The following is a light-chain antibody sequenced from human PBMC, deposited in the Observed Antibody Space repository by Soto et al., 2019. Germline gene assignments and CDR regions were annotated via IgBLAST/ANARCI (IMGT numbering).Light chain of an antibody. CDR2: GAF. CDR3: QQYDKWPYT. CDR1: RIVGTN. J-gene: IGKJ2*01. Sequence: EIVLTQSPVTLSVSPGERATLSCKTSRIVGTNLAWYQQKPGQAPRLLMYGAFIRAPGFPVRFRGTGSGSEFTLTISSLQSEDGALYYCQQYDKWPYTFGQGTKVDIK. V-gene: IGKV3-15*01.